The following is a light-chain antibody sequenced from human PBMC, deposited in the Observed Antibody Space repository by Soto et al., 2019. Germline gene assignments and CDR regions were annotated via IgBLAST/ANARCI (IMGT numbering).Light chain of an antibody. CDR2: EAS. CDR3: HHYTNWPIT. V-gene: IGKV3-15*01. J-gene: IGKJ5*01. CDR1: QSVSSH. Sequence: EIVMTQSPATLSVSPGERATLSCMASQSVSSHLAWYRQKPGQAPRLLIYEASTRATGIPATFSGSGYGTEFTLTISSLQSEDFAVYYCHHYTNWPITFGQGTRLEIK.